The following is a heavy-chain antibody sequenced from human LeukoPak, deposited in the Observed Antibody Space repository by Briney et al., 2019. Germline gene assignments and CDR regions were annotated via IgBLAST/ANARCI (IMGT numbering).Heavy chain of an antibody. CDR3: ARGRGILTGYSPYYFDY. D-gene: IGHD3-9*01. CDR2: MNPNSGNT. Sequence: ASVKVSCKASGYTFTSYDINWVRQATGQGLEWMGWMNPNSGNTGYAQKFQGRVTMTRNTSISTAYMELSSLRSEDTAVYYCARGRGILTGYSPYYFDYWGKGTLVTVSS. CDR1: GYTFTSYD. J-gene: IGHJ4*02. V-gene: IGHV1-8*01.